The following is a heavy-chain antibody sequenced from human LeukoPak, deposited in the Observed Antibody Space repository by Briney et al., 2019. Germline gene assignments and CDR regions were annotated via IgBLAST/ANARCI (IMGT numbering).Heavy chain of an antibody. CDR2: IYYSGST. Sequence: PSETLSLTCTVSGGSISSGDYYWSWIRQPPGKGLEWIGYIYYSGSTYYNPSLKSRVTISVDTSKNQFSLKLSSVTAVDTAVYYCARVSIRYGTLDYWGQGTLVTVSS. D-gene: IGHD1-14*01. CDR1: GGSISSGDYY. V-gene: IGHV4-30-4*01. CDR3: ARVSIRYGTLDY. J-gene: IGHJ4*02.